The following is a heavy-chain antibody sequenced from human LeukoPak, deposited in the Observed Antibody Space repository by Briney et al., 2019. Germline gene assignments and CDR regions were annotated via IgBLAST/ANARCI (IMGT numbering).Heavy chain of an antibody. CDR3: ARDKVATKGYSSGWSFDY. Sequence: GGSLRLSCAASGFTFSSYAMHWVRQAPGKGLEWVAVTSNDGINKYYSDSVKGRLTMSRDNSKNTLYLQMDSLRAEDTAVYYCARDKVATKGYSSGWSFDYWGQGTLVTVSS. J-gene: IGHJ4*02. V-gene: IGHV3-30*04. D-gene: IGHD6-19*01. CDR1: GFTFSSYA. CDR2: TSNDGINK.